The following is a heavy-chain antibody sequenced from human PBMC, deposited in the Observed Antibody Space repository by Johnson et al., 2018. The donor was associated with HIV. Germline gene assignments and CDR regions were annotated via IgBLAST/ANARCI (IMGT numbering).Heavy chain of an antibody. CDR2: ISWNSGSI. V-gene: IGHV3-9*01. CDR1: GFTFDDYA. D-gene: IGHD2-2*02. Sequence: VQLVESGGGLVQPGRSLRLSCAASGFTFDDYAMHWVRHAPGKGLEWVSGISWNSGSIGYADSVKGRFTIPRDNAKNSLYLQMTSLRAEDTALYYCAKDRYTENDAFDMWGQGTMVTVSS. J-gene: IGHJ3*02. CDR3: AKDRYTENDAFDM.